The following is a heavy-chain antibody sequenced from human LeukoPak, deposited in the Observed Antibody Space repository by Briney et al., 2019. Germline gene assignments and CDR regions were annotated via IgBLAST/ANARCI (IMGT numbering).Heavy chain of an antibody. J-gene: IGHJ4*02. V-gene: IGHV3-48*01. D-gene: IGHD2-15*01. Sequence: PGGSLRLSCAASGFTFSSYSMNWVRQAPGKGLEWVSYISSSSSTIYYADSVKGRFTISRDNAKNSLYLQMNSLRAEDTAVYYCARDEDDIVVVVAATLFDYWGQGTLVTVSS. CDR3: ARDEDDIVVVVAATLFDY. CDR1: GFTFSSYS. CDR2: ISSSSSTI.